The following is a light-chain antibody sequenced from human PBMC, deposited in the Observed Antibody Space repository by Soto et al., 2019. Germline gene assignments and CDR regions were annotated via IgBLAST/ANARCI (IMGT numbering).Light chain of an antibody. J-gene: IGKJ1*01. CDR2: GAS. V-gene: IGKV3-20*01. Sequence: EIVLTQSPGTLSLSPGERATLSCRASQSVSSSYLAWYQQKPGQAPRLLIYGASSMATGITDRFSGSGSGKDFTLTISRLEPEDFAVYYCQHYGSSPRKFGQGTKVEIK. CDR3: QHYGSSPRK. CDR1: QSVSSSY.